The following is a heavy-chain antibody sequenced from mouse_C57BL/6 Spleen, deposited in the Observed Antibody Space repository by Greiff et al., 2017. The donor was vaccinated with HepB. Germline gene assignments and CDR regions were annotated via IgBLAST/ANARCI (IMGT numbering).Heavy chain of an antibody. V-gene: IGHV1-66*01. CDR1: GYSFTSYY. J-gene: IGHJ3*01. CDR3: AREGTAQDTGFAY. Sequence: QVQLQQSGPELVKPGASVKISCKASGYSFTSYYIHWVKQRPGQGLEWIGWIYPGSGNTKYNEKFKGKATLTADTSSSTAYMQLSSLTSEDSAVYYCAREGTAQDTGFAYWGQGTLVTVSA. CDR2: IYPGSGNT. D-gene: IGHD3-2*02.